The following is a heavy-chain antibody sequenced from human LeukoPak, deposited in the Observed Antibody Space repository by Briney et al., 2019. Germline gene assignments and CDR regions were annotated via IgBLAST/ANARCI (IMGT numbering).Heavy chain of an antibody. CDR2: ISGSGGST. Sequence: GGSLRLSCAASGFTFSDYAMSWVRQAPGKGLEWVSTISGSGGSTYYADSVKGRFTISRDSSKNTLYLQMNNLRPEDTAVYYCAKLHNLNCDYWGLGTLVAVSS. D-gene: IGHD1-14*01. CDR1: GFTFSDYA. V-gene: IGHV3-23*01. J-gene: IGHJ4*02. CDR3: AKLHNLNCDY.